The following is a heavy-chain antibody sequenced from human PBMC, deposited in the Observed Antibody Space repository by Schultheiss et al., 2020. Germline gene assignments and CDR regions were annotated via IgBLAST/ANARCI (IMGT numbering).Heavy chain of an antibody. J-gene: IGHJ1*01. CDR1: GFTFISYS. D-gene: IGHD3-3*01. CDR2: ISSTGTTI. V-gene: IGHV3-48*02. Sequence: GGSLRLSCAASGFTFISYSMTWVRQAPGKGLEWVSYISSTGTTIFYADSVKGRFTISRDNAKNSLYLQMNTLRDDDTAVYYCARDSNDFWSGFSQQWGQGTLVTVSS. CDR3: ARDSNDFWSGFSQQ.